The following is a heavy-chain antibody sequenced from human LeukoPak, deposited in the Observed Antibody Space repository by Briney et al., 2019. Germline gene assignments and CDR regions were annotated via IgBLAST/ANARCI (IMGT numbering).Heavy chain of an antibody. D-gene: IGHD3-22*01. CDR2: IFHTGST. CDR3: ARVVYYYDKDPWSDP. Sequence: PSETLSLTCAVSGVSIRSSYWWSWVRQPPGKGLEWIGQIFHTGSTNYNPSLQSRVTISVDKSKSQFSLKLTSVTAADTAVYSCARVVYYYDKDPWSDPWGQGTLDPVSS. CDR1: GVSIRSSYW. J-gene: IGHJ5*02. V-gene: IGHV4-4*02.